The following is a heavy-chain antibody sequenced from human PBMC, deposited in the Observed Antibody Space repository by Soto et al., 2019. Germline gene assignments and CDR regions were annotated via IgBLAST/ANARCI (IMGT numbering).Heavy chain of an antibody. D-gene: IGHD4-17*01. CDR3: ATFFVATGANGGCPGSLHY. CDR1: GFTFSNYA. J-gene: IGHJ4*02. CDR2: MSGSGGTT. V-gene: IGHV3-23*01. Sequence: EVQLLESGGFLVQPGRSLRLSCAASGFTFSNYAMSWVRQAPGQGLDWVSAMSGSGGTTYYADSVKVRFTISRDNSNNTLFLQMYSLSTEDAAVYYCATFFVATGANGGCPGSLHYWGQGTLVKFSS.